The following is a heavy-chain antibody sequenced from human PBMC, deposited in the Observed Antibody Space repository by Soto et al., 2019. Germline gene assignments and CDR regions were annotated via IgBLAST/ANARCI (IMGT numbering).Heavy chain of an antibody. Sequence: QVQLQESGPGLVKTSDTLSLTCTVSGGSITPYYWSWIRQPPGEGLEWIGYVSYSGKTGYNPSLKSRVSMSIDTSKNEFSLKLTSLTAADAATYYCARQQYAVVTAFDVWGKGTTVAVSS. J-gene: IGHJ3*01. CDR1: GGSITPYY. D-gene: IGHD2-15*01. CDR2: VSYSGKT. CDR3: ARQQYAVVTAFDV. V-gene: IGHV4-59*07.